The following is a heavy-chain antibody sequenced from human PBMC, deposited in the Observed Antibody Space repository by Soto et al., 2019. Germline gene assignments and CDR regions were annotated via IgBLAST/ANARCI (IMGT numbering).Heavy chain of an antibody. Sequence: QVTLKESGPVLVKPTETLPLTCTVSGFSLSNARMGVSWIRQPPGKGLEWLAHIFSNDEKSYSTSLKIRLTISEDTSKSQVVLTMTDMDPVDTATYYCALVIVATIFNWFDPWGQGTLVTVSS. CDR1: GFSLSNARMG. CDR2: IFSNDEK. CDR3: ALVIVATIFNWFDP. V-gene: IGHV2-26*01. D-gene: IGHD5-12*01. J-gene: IGHJ5*02.